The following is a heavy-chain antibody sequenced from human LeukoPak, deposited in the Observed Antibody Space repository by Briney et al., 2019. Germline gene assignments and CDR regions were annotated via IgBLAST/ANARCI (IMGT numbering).Heavy chain of an antibody. CDR1: GGSISSYY. D-gene: IGHD2-2*01. J-gene: IGHJ4*02. CDR2: IYHSGST. Sequence: PSETLSLTCTVSGGSISSYYWGWIRQPPGKGLEWIGSIYHSGSTYYNPSLKSRVTISVDTSKNQFSLKLSSVTAADTAVYYCAALSPGSTSSDYWGQGTLVTVSS. CDR3: AALSPGSTSSDY. V-gene: IGHV4-38-2*02.